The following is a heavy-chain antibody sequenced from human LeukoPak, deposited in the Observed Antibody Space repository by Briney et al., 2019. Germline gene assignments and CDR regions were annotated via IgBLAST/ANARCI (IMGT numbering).Heavy chain of an antibody. D-gene: IGHD2-21*02. CDR1: GYTFTGYY. CDR3: ATFMVTGTFDY. V-gene: IGHV1-2*02. CDR2: INPNSGGT. Sequence: ASVKVSCKTSGYTFTGYYMHWVRQAPGQGLEWMGWINPNSGGTNYAQNFQGRVSMTRDTSISTAYMELSRLKSDDTAVYYCATFMVTGTFDYWGQGTLVIVSS. J-gene: IGHJ4*02.